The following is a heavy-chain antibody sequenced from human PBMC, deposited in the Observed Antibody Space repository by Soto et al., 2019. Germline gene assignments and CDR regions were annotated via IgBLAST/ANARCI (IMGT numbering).Heavy chain of an antibody. CDR3: ARDPVDGYAFFDS. CDR1: GGSMSGYH. J-gene: IGHJ5*02. V-gene: IGHV4-59*01. CDR2: LHNSGSP. D-gene: IGHD5-12*01. Sequence: QVRLQESGPGLVQPSETLSLTCSIFGGSMSGYHWNWIRQTPGKGVEWSGYLHNSGSPTYSTSLTSRVTISVAKSAKQSSLRLPSVTAADTAVYLCARDPVDGYAFFDSWGQGVLVTVSS.